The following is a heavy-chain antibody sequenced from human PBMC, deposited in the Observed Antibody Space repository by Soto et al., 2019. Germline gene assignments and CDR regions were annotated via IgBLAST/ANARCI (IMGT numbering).Heavy chain of an antibody. Sequence: SETLSLTCTVSGGSISNFYWSWIRQPPGKGLEWIGYVYYTGSTSYNPSLKRRVTFSADSSRGQFSLRLNSVTAADTAVYYCTRTVLGPDLWAASFVDSYYYMEGWGQGTKVSV. CDR2: VYYTGST. D-gene: IGHD3-16*01. CDR1: GGSISNFY. J-gene: IGHJ6*03. V-gene: IGHV4-59*08. CDR3: TRTVLGPDLWAASFVDSYYYMEG.